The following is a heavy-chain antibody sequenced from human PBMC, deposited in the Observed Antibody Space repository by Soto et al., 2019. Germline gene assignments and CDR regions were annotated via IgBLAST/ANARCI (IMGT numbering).Heavy chain of an antibody. V-gene: IGHV3-33*01. D-gene: IGHD6-19*01. J-gene: IGHJ6*02. Sequence: LRLSCAASGFTFSSYGMHWVRQAPGKGLEWVAVIWYDGSNKYYADSVKGRFTISRDNSKNTLYLQMNSLRAEDTAVYYCARGGAVAKAPFYYYYYGMEVWGQGTTVTVS. CDR2: IWYDGSNK. CDR1: GFTFSSYG. CDR3: ARGGAVAKAPFYYYYYGMEV.